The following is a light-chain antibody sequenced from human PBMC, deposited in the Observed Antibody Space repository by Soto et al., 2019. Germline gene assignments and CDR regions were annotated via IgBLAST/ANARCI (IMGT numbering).Light chain of an antibody. J-gene: IGLJ1*01. CDR1: SSDVGAYSY. CDR3: TSYTISNTYV. Sequence: QSALTQPASVSGSPGQSITLSCTGTSSDVGAYSYVSWYQQHPGKAPKLMIYDVNDRPSGVSNRFSGSKSGNTASLTISGLQAGDEADYYCTSYTISNTYVFGTGTKVTVL. CDR2: DVN. V-gene: IGLV2-14*01.